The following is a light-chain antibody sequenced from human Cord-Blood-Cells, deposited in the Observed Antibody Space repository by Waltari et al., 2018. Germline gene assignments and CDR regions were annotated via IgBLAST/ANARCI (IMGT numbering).Light chain of an antibody. CDR2: GAS. J-gene: IGKJ3*01. CDR3: QQYNNWPLFT. CDR1: QSVSSN. Sequence: EIVMTQSPATLSVSPGDRATLSCRASQSVSSNLAWYQQKPDQAPRLLIYGASTRATGIPARFSGSGSGTEFTLTISSLQSEDFAVYYCQQYNNWPLFTFGPGTKVDIK. V-gene: IGKV3-15*01.